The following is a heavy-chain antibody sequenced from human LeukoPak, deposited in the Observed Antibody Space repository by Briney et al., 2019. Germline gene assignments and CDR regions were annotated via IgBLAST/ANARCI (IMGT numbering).Heavy chain of an antibody. CDR2: IIPIFGTA. D-gene: IGHD3-22*01. Sequence: GASVKVSCKVSGYTLTELSMHWVRQAPGKGLEWMGGIIPIFGTANYAQKLQGRVTMTTDTSMSTAYMELRSLRSDDTAVYYCARPGWGYYYDSSGYSYWGQGTLVTVSS. J-gene: IGHJ4*02. V-gene: IGHV1-24*01. CDR3: ARPGWGYYYDSSGYSY. CDR1: GYTLTELS.